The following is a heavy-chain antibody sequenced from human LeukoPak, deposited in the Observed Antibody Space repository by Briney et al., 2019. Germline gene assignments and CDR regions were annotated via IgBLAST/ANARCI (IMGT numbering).Heavy chain of an antibody. J-gene: IGHJ4*02. CDR3: ARGIWSGYPHYFDY. Sequence: NPGGSLRLSCAASGFIFSSYSMNWVRQAPGKGLEWVSSISSSSSYIYYADSVKGRFTISRDSAKNSLYLQMNSLRVEDTAVYYCARGIWSGYPHYFDYWGQGTLVTVSS. V-gene: IGHV3-21*01. D-gene: IGHD3-3*01. CDR1: GFIFSSYS. CDR2: ISSSSSYI.